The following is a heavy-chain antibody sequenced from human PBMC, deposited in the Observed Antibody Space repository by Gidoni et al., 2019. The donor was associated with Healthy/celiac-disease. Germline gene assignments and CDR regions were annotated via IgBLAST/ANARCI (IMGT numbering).Heavy chain of an antibody. CDR2: IYYSGST. D-gene: IGHD3-16*01. CDR1: GGSISSGGYY. V-gene: IGHV4-31*03. J-gene: IGHJ3*02. Sequence: QVQLQESGPGLVKPSQTLYLTCTVSGGSISSGGYYWSWIRQHPGKGLEWIGYIYYSGSTYYNPSLKSRVTISVETSKNQFSLKLSSVTAADTAVYYCARGDLGGLPPGAFDIWGQGTMVTVSS. CDR3: ARGDLGGLPPGAFDI.